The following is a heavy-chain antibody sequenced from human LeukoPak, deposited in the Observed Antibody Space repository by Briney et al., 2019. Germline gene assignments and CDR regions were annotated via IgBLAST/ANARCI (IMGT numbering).Heavy chain of an antibody. CDR1: GFTFSSYG. J-gene: IGHJ3*02. CDR3: AKFLRWAFDI. D-gene: IGHD2-15*01. CDR2: IRYDGSNK. V-gene: IGHV3-30*02. Sequence: GGSLGLSCAASGFTFSSYGMHWVRQAPGKGLEWVAFIRYDGSNKYYADSVKGRFTISRDNSKNTLYLQMNSLRAEDTAVYYCAKFLRWAFDIWGQGTMVTVSS.